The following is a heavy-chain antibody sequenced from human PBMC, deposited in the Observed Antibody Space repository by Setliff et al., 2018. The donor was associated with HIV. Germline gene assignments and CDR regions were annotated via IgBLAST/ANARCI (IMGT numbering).Heavy chain of an antibody. Sequence: QPGGSLRLSCAASGFTFSAYAMTWVRQAPGKGLEWVSATTSNGRTTDYAESVRGRFILSRDNSGNTLYLQMTSLRAEDTATYYCAKGGGNYYDNSVQSYYFDFWGQGTLVTVSS. J-gene: IGHJ4*02. CDR1: GFTFSAYA. D-gene: IGHD3-22*01. V-gene: IGHV3-23*01. CDR3: AKGGGNYYDNSVQSYYFDF. CDR2: TTSNGRTT.